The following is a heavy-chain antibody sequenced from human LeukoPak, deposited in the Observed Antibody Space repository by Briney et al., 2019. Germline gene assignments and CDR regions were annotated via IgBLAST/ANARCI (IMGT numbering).Heavy chain of an antibody. V-gene: IGHV4-34*01. CDR2: INHSGST. Sequence: SETLSLTCAVYGGSFSGYYWSWIRQPPGKGLEWIGEINHSGSTNYNPSLKSRVTISVDTSKKQFSLNLSSVTAADTAIYFCARHSRPGSGGYENAFDVWGQGAMVTVSS. CDR1: GGSFSGYY. CDR3: ARHSRPGSGGYENAFDV. D-gene: IGHD5-12*01. J-gene: IGHJ3*01.